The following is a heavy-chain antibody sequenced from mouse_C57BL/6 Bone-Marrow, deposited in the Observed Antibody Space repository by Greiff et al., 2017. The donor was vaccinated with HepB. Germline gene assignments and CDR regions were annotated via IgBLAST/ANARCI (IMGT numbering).Heavy chain of an antibody. CDR2: ISGGGGNT. J-gene: IGHJ4*01. Sequence: EVNLVESGGGLVKPGGSLKLSCAASGFTFSSYTMSWVRQTPEKRLEWVATISGGGGNTYYPDSVKGRFTISRDNAKNTLYLQMSSLRSEDTALYYCASPHYYGSSYPYAMDYWGQGTSVTVSS. CDR1: GFTFSSYT. CDR3: ASPHYYGSSYPYAMDY. D-gene: IGHD1-1*01. V-gene: IGHV5-9*01.